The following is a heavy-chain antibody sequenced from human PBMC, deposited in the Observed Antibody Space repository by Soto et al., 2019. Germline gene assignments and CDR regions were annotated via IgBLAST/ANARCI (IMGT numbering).Heavy chain of an antibody. Sequence: ASVKVSCKASGGTFSSYAISWVRQAPGQGLEWMGGFIPIFGTANYAQKFQGRVTITAEESTSTAYMELSSLRSQDTPVYYCAIPLSIELCLRFSGAFDILGQGTMVTVSS. CDR3: AIPLSIELCLRFSGAFDI. D-gene: IGHD5-18*01. CDR2: FIPIFGTA. J-gene: IGHJ3*02. V-gene: IGHV1-69*13. CDR1: GGTFSSYA.